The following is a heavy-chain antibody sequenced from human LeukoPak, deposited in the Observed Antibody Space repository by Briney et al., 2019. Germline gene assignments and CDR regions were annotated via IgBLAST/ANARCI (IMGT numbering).Heavy chain of an antibody. CDR2: IKSKTDGGTT. Sequence: GGSLRLSCAASGFTFSNAWMSWVRQAPGKGLEWVGRIKSKTDGGTTDYAAPVKGRFTISRDDSKNTLYLQMDSLKTEDAAVYYCTTKREVRGVISYYYYYMDVWGKGTTVTISS. CDR1: GFTFSNAW. CDR3: TTKREVRGVISYYYYYMDV. V-gene: IGHV3-15*01. J-gene: IGHJ6*03. D-gene: IGHD3-10*01.